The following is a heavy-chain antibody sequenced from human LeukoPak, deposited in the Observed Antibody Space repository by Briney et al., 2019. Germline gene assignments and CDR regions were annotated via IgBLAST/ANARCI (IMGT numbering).Heavy chain of an antibody. CDR3: ARGDILTGFGFDY. CDR2: LWYDGSNK. CDR1: GFTFSTYS. D-gene: IGHD3-9*01. V-gene: IGHV3-33*08. J-gene: IGHJ4*02. Sequence: GGSLRLSCEASGFTFSTYSMNWVRQAPGKGLEWVAVLWYDGSNKYYADSVKCRFTISRDNSKNTLYLQMNSLRAKDTAVYYCARGDILTGFGFDYWGQGTLVTVSS.